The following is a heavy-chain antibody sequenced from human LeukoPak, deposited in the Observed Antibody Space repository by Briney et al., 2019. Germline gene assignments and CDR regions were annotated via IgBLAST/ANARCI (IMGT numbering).Heavy chain of an antibody. J-gene: IGHJ4*02. Sequence: VASVTVSFTASGYIFTAYFLHWVRQAPGQGPEWMGWINPVNGGSEYAQKFQGRVNMTRDTSTSTVYMELTRLTSNDTAVYFCTRDLDIVATIINVWGQGTLVTVSS. V-gene: IGHV1-2*02. CDR1: GYIFTAYF. CDR2: INPVNGGS. CDR3: TRDLDIVATIINV. D-gene: IGHD2-21*01.